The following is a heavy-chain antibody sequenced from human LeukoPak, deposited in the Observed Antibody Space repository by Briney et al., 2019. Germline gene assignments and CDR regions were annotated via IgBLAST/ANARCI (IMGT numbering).Heavy chain of an antibody. Sequence: ASVKVSCKASGYTFTSYGISWVRQAPGQGLEWMGWISAYNGNTNYAQKLQGRVTMTTDTSTSTAYMELRSLRSDDTAVYYCARDYGDYGYYYYMDVWGKGTTVTVSS. J-gene: IGHJ6*03. V-gene: IGHV1-18*01. D-gene: IGHD4-17*01. CDR3: ARDYGDYGYYYYMDV. CDR2: ISAYNGNT. CDR1: GYTFTSYG.